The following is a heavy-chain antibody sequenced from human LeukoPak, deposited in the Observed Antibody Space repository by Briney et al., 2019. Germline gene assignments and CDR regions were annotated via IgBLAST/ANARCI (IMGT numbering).Heavy chain of an antibody. CDR2: IKQDGSEK. CDR1: GFTFSSYW. V-gene: IGHV3-7*01. Sequence: GGSLRLSCAASGFTFSSYWMSWVRQAPGKGLEWVANIKQDGSEKYYVDSVKGRFTISRDNAKNSLYLQMNSLRAEDTAVYYCAKASYSGSHGSFDYWGREPWSPSPQ. CDR3: AKASYSGSHGSFDY. J-gene: IGHJ4*02. D-gene: IGHD1-26*01.